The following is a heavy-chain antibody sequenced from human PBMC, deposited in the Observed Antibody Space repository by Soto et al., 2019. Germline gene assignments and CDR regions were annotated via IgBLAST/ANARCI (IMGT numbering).Heavy chain of an antibody. Sequence: QVQLVESGGGVVQPGTSLRLSCAASRLTFSAHDMHWVRQAPGKGLECVALIWSDGSRGFYADSVKGRFTISRDNFKNTLYLQMNSLGDEDTAVYYCAGEPKGGAYDMDVWGQGNTVTVSS. CDR1: RLTFSAHD. CDR3: AGEPKGGAYDMDV. CDR2: IWSDGSRG. D-gene: IGHD3-16*01. V-gene: IGHV3-33*01. J-gene: IGHJ6*02.